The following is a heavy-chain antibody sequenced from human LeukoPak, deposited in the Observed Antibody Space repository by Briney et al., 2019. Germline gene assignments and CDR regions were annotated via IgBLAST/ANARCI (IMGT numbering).Heavy chain of an antibody. Sequence: GEYLKISCKASGYSLTGFWIAWARQLPGKGLEWMGIIYPIVPDTSYRPSFQGEVTISTNKPISTAYLQWSSLKASGTARYDCTRLGGRVAARSLREAFDSWGQGTLVTVSS. CDR3: TRLGGRVAARSLREAFDS. J-gene: IGHJ4*02. V-gene: IGHV5-51*01. D-gene: IGHD6-6*01. CDR1: GYSLTGFW. CDR2: IYPIVPDT.